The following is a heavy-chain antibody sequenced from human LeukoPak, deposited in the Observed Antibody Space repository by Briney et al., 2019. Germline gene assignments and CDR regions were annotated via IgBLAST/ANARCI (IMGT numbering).Heavy chain of an antibody. CDR1: GFTFSSAW. Sequence: PGGSLRLSCAASGFTFSSAWMSWVRQAPGKGLEWVGRIKSKTDGGTTDYAAPVKGRFTISRDDSKNTLYLQMNSLKTEDTAVFFCTTATYYYDGSYDYLVIDYWGQGALVTVSS. D-gene: IGHD3-22*01. CDR3: TTATYYYDGSYDYLVIDY. V-gene: IGHV3-15*01. CDR2: IKSKTDGGTT. J-gene: IGHJ4*02.